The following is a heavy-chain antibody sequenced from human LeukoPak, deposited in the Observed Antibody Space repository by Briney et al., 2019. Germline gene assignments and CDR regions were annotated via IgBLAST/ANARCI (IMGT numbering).Heavy chain of an antibody. D-gene: IGHD2-2*01. CDR1: GFTFSSYA. Sequence: GGSLRLSCAASGFTFSSYAMHWVRQAPGKGLEWVAVISYDGSNKYYADSVKGRFTISRDNSKSTLYLQMNSLRAEDTAVYYCARGGDIVVVPAAMYVPYYFDYWGQGTLVTVSS. CDR3: ARGGDIVVVPAAMYVPYYFDY. J-gene: IGHJ4*02. V-gene: IGHV3-30*04. CDR2: ISYDGSNK.